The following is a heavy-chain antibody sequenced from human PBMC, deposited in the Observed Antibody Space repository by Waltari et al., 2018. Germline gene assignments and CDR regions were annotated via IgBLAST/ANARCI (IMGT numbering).Heavy chain of an antibody. CDR3: ARDLGSDYGNRDY. Sequence: QVHLVQSGAEVKKPGASVKVSCKASGYPFTGYYIQWVRGAPGQGLEWMGRINPNSGDTNYAQKFQGRVTLTRDTSINTAYMELSSLKSDDTAVYYCARDLGSDYGNRDYWGQGTLVTVPS. V-gene: IGHV1-2*06. J-gene: IGHJ4*02. CDR2: INPNSGDT. D-gene: IGHD4-17*01. CDR1: GYPFTGYY.